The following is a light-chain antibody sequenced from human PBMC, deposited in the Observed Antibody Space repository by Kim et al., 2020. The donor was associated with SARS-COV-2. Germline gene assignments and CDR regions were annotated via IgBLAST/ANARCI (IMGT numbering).Light chain of an antibody. CDR2: GNS. V-gene: IGLV1-40*01. CDR1: SSNIGTGYD. J-gene: IGLJ2*01. CDR3: QSYDSSLSGVV. Sequence: QPVLTQPPSVSGAPGQRVTISCTGSSSNIGTGYDVHWYQQFPGTAPKLLVYGNSNRPSGVPDRFSGSKSGTSASLAITGLQAEDEADYYCQSYDSSLSGVVFGGGTQLTVL.